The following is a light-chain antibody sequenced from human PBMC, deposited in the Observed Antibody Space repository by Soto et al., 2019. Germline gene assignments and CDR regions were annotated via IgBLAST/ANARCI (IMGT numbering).Light chain of an antibody. CDR1: QSVGRN. J-gene: IGKJ2*01. Sequence: EIVMTQSPVALSVSPGESAALSCRASQSVGRNFAWYQQRPGQAPRVLIYGTSTRATGVPARFSGSGSGTDFTLTISSLQSEEIAVYYCQQYNKWPYTFGQGTRLEIK. CDR2: GTS. CDR3: QQYNKWPYT. V-gene: IGKV3-15*01.